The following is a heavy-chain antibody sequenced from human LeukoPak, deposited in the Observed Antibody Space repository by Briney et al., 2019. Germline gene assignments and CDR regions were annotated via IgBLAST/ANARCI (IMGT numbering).Heavy chain of an antibody. CDR3: AKEEKWLADSYGLDV. D-gene: IGHD6-19*01. CDR2: INNDGSSR. J-gene: IGHJ6*02. Sequence: PGGSLRLSCAASGFTFSSHWMHWVRQAPGKGLVWGSRINNDGSSRSYADSVKGRFTISRDNAKNTLYLQMNSLRTEDTAVYYCAKEEKWLADSYGLDVWGQGTTVTVSS. CDR1: GFTFSSHW. V-gene: IGHV3-74*01.